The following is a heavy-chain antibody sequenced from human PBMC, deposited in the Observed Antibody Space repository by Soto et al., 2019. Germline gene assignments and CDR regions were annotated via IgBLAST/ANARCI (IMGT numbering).Heavy chain of an antibody. V-gene: IGHV1-8*01. CDR2: MNPNSGNT. Sequence: QVQLVQSGAEVKKPGASVKVSCKASGYTFTSYDINWVRQATGQGLEWMGWMNPNSGNTGYAQKFQGRVTRTGSTCIGTAYMGLSSLRSEDTAVYYCAMTLYGDNVDYWGQGTLVTVSS. CDR3: AMTLYGDNVDY. D-gene: IGHD4-17*01. J-gene: IGHJ4*02. CDR1: GYTFTSYD.